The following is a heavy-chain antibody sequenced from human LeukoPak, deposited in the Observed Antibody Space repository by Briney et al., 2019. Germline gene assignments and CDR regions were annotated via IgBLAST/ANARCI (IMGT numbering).Heavy chain of an antibody. J-gene: IGHJ4*02. V-gene: IGHV4-59*01. CDR1: GGSISSYY. D-gene: IGHD2-21*01. Sequence: SETLSLTCTVSGGSISSYYWSWIRQPPGKGLEWIGYIFYSGSTNYNPSLKSRVTISVDTSKNQFSLKLSSVTAADTAVYYCARGVVIAPQTFDYWGQGTLVTVSS. CDR2: IFYSGST. CDR3: ARGVVIAPQTFDY.